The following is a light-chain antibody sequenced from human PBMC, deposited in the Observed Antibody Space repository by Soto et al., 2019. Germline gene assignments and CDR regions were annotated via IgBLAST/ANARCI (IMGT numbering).Light chain of an antibody. CDR2: GAS. CDR3: QQYDNWPPWT. J-gene: IGKJ1*01. CDR1: QSVSSN. V-gene: IGKV3-15*01. Sequence: EIVMTQSPANLSVSPGERATLSCRASQSVSSNLAWYQQKPGQAPRHLIYGASTRATGIPARFSGSGSGTAFTLTISSLQSEDFAVYYCQQYDNWPPWTFGQGTKVEIK.